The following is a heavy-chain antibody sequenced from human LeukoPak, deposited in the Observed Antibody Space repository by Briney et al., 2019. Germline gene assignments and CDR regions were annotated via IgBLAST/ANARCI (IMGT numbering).Heavy chain of an antibody. V-gene: IGHV4-31*03. CDR1: GGSISSGGYY. CDR3: ARYSATDPKFDP. Sequence: SETLSLTCTVSGGSISSGGYYWSWIRQHPGKGLEWFGYIYYSGSTYYNPSLKSRVTISVDTSKNQFSLKLSSVTAADTAVYYCARYSATDPKFDPWGQGTLVTVSS. J-gene: IGHJ5*02. D-gene: IGHD1-26*01. CDR2: IYYSGST.